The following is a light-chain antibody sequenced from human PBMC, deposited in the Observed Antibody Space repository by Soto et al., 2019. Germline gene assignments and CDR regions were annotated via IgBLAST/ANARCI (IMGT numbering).Light chain of an antibody. J-gene: IGKJ5*01. V-gene: IGKV3-20*01. CDR3: QQYGSSLLIT. CDR1: QYINTR. Sequence: EIGLTQSAPTLSSFPGDRVTLSWRASQYINTRLAWYQHRPGQAPRLLIYQTSIRAAGIPARFSASGTATDFTPTISRLEPEDFAVYYCQQYGSSLLITFGQGTRLEIK. CDR2: QTS.